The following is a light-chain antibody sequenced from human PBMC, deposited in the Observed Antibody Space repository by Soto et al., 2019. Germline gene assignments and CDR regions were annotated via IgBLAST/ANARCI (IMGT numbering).Light chain of an antibody. J-gene: IGKJ1*01. Sequence: EIVMTQSPATLSVSPGERATLSCRASQSVSSNLAWYQQKPGQAPRLLIYGASTRATGIPARFSGSVSETDFTLTISSLQSEDFAIYFCQQYNNWPPDRTFGQGTKVEIK. CDR1: QSVSSN. CDR3: QQYNNWPPDRT. V-gene: IGKV3-15*01. CDR2: GAS.